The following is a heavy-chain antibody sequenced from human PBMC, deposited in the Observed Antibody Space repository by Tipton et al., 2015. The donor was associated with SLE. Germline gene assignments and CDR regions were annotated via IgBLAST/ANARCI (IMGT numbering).Heavy chain of an antibody. Sequence: TLSLTCTVSGASFTSGGYYWSGIRQYSGKGLEWIGYIYPSGNTYYNPSLKSRVSISADTSKNQFFLELRSVTAADTAVYYCLREPDVWGKGTSVTVSS. CDR2: IYPSGNT. CDR3: LREPDV. CDR1: GASFTSGGYY. J-gene: IGHJ6*04. V-gene: IGHV4-31*03.